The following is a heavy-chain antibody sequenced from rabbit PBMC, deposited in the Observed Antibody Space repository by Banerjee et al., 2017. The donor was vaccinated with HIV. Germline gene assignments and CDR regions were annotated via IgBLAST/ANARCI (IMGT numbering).Heavy chain of an antibody. V-gene: IGHV1S45*01. CDR1: GFDFSSCYC. CDR3: ARGYDGYADYLKL. D-gene: IGHD2-1*01. J-gene: IGHJ4*01. Sequence: QEQLVESGGGLVKPEGSLTLTCTASGFDFSSCYCICWVRQAPGRGLEWIACTYTDVSSIVYANGEKGRFTISTSSSTAVTLQITSLTVADAAYYCCARGYDGYADYLKLWGPGTLVTVS. CDR2: TYTDVSSI.